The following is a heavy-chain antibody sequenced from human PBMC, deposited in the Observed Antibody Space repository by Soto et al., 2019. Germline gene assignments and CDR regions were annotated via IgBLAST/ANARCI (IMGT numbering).Heavy chain of an antibody. CDR3: AKASTYYYDTSGYYPYFDY. J-gene: IGHJ4*02. D-gene: IGHD3-22*01. V-gene: IGHV3-23*01. CDR2: ISASSSNT. CDR1: GFTFSSYA. Sequence: LRLSCAGSGFTFSSYAMSWVRQAPGKGLEWVSAISASSSNTYDADSVKGRFTISRDNSKNTLYLQMNSLRAEDTAVYYCAKASTYYYDTSGYYPYFDYWGQGARVTVSS.